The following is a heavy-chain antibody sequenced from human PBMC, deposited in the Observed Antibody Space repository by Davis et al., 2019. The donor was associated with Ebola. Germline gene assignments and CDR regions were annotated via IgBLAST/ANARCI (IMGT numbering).Heavy chain of an antibody. J-gene: IGHJ4*02. CDR1: GFTFSSYW. V-gene: IGHV3-74*01. D-gene: IGHD6-13*01. CDR3: AKDRTAAAAPFDY. Sequence: PGGSLRLSCAASGFTFSSYWMHWVRQAPGKGLVWVSRINSDGSSTSYADSVKGRFTISRDNAKNTLYLQMNSLRAEDTAVYYCAKDRTAAAAPFDYWGQGTLVTVSS. CDR2: INSDGSST.